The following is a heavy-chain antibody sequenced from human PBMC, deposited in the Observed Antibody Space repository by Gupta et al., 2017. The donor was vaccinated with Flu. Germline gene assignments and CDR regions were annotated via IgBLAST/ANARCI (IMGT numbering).Heavy chain of an antibody. Sequence: EVQLLESGGGLVQPGGSLSLSCAGSGFPFSYYAMSWVRQAPGKGLEWVSVISAVGGSTYYADCGKGRFTISRDNSKNTLTLQMSSLRVEDTAVYYCAKDRWGYCSGSTCYFDAFDIWGQGTMVTVSS. J-gene: IGHJ3*02. CDR3: AKDRWGYCSGSTCYFDAFDI. CDR1: GFPFSYYA. D-gene: IGHD2-8*02. V-gene: IGHV3-23*01. CDR2: ISAVGGST.